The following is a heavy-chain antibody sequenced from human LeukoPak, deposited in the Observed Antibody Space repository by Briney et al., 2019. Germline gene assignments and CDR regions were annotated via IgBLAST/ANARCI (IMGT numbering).Heavy chain of an antibody. CDR3: ARVDPVGALFDY. V-gene: IGHV1-69*05. CDR1: GGTFSSYA. Sequence: ASVKVSCKASGGTFSSYAISWVRQAPGQGLERMGGIIPIFSTANYAQKFQGRVTITTDESTSTAYMELSSLRSEDTAVYYCARVDPVGALFDYWGQGTLVTVSS. CDR2: IIPIFSTA. J-gene: IGHJ4*02. D-gene: IGHD6-6*01.